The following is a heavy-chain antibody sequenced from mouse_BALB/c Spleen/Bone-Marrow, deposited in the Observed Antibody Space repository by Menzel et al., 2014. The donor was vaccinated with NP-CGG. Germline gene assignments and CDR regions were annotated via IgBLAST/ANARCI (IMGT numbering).Heavy chain of an antibody. Sequence: EVQLQQSGPELVKPGASMKISCKASGYSFTGYTMNWVKQSHGKNLEWIGLTNPYNGGTSYNQKFKGKATLTVDKSSSTAYMELLSLTSEGSAVYYCARKPPIYYDFALDYWGQGTTLTVSS. D-gene: IGHD2-4*01. CDR1: GYSFTGYT. V-gene: IGHV1-18*01. J-gene: IGHJ2*01. CDR3: ARKPPIYYDFALDY. CDR2: TNPYNGGT.